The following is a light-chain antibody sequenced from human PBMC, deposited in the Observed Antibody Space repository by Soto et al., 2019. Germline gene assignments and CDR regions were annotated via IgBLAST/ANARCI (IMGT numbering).Light chain of an antibody. Sequence: IQLTQSPSSLSASVGDSLTITCRASQDIGSYLAWYQQKPGKAPNLLIYAASTLQSGVPSRFSGSGSGIDFTLTISNLQPEDFATYYCQQLSSPPFAFGPGTKVD. CDR3: QQLSSPPFA. J-gene: IGKJ3*01. CDR2: AAS. CDR1: QDIGSY. V-gene: IGKV1-9*01.